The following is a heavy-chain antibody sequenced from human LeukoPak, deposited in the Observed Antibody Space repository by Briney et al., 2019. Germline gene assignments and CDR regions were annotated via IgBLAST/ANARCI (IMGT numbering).Heavy chain of an antibody. CDR2: IYYSGST. D-gene: IGHD5-18*01. J-gene: IGHJ4*02. CDR1: GGSISSGGYY. Sequence: SETLSLTCTVSGGSISSGGYYWSWIRQHPGKGLEWIGYIYYSGSTYYNPSLKSRVTISVDTSKNQFSLKLSSVTAADTAVYYCARVVDTAMVQDYWGQGTLVTVSS. CDR3: ARVVDTAMVQDY. V-gene: IGHV4-31*03.